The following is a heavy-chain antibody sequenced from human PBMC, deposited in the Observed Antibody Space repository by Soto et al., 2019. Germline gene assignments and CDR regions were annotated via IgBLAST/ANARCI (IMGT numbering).Heavy chain of an antibody. Sequence: QVQLQESGPGLVKPSQTLSLICSVSGDSITGRGYYWSWIRQHPGKGLEWIGYIYYNSNTYHRPSLRSRVTMSLDTSKNQFTLKLSSVTAADTAVYYCARGPSSLSLRKFFFDFWGQGSLVTVSS. D-gene: IGHD6-6*01. CDR1: GDSITGRGYY. V-gene: IGHV4-31*02. J-gene: IGHJ4*02. CDR3: ARGPSSLSLRKFFFDF. CDR2: IYYNSNT.